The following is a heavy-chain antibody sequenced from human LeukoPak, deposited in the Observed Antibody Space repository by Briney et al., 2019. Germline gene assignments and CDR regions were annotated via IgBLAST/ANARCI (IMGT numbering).Heavy chain of an antibody. V-gene: IGHV1-69*04. CDR1: GGTFSSYA. Sequence: SVKVSCKASGGTFSSYAISWVRQAPGQGLEWMGRISPIFGIANYAQKFQGRVTITADKSTSTAYMELSSLRSEDTAVYYCARGGNSKVFDYWGQGTLVTVSS. D-gene: IGHD4-23*01. CDR3: ARGGNSKVFDY. CDR2: ISPIFGIA. J-gene: IGHJ4*02.